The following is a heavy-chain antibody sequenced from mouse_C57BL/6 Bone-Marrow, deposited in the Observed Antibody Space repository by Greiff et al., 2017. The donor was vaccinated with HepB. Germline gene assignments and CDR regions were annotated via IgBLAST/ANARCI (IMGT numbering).Heavy chain of an antibody. CDR2: ISNGGGST. J-gene: IGHJ2*01. Sequence: EVKLVESGGGLVQPGGSLKLSCAASGFTFSDYYMYWVRQTPEKRLEWVAYISNGGGSTYYPDTVKGRFTISRDNAKNTLYLQMSRLKSEDTAMYYCARLGSTMIPYYFDYWGQGTTLTVSS. CDR3: ARLGSTMIPYYFDY. D-gene: IGHD2-4*01. V-gene: IGHV5-12*01. CDR1: GFTFSDYY.